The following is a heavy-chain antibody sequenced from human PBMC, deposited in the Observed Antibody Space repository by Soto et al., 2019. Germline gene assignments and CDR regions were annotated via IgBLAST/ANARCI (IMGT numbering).Heavy chain of an antibody. CDR3: ASMDGGSYYDY. V-gene: IGHV4-59*08. D-gene: IGHD2-15*01. Sequence: QVQLQESGPGLVKPSETLSLTCTVSGGSINYYLNWIRQPPGKGLEWIGYISYSGSTNYNPSLKSRVTISVDTSKNQFSLKLSSVTAADTAVYYCASMDGGSYYDYWGQGTLVTVSS. CDR2: ISYSGST. CDR1: GGSINYY. J-gene: IGHJ4*02.